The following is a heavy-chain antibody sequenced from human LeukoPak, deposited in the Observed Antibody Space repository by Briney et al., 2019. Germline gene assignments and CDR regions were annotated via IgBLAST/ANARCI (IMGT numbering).Heavy chain of an antibody. CDR2: IKQDGSEK. CDR1: GFTFSSYW. Sequence: GGSLRLSCAASGFTFSSYWMSWVRQAPGKGLEWVANIKQDGSEKYYVDSVKGRFTISRDNAKNSLYLQMNSLRAEDTAVYYCASLTAPSGWYRPSSYYYYMDVWGKGTPVTISS. V-gene: IGHV3-7*01. CDR3: ASLTAPSGWYRPSSYYYYMDV. D-gene: IGHD6-19*01. J-gene: IGHJ6*03.